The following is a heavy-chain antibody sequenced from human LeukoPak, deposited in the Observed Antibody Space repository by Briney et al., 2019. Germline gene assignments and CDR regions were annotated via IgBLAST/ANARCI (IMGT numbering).Heavy chain of an antibody. J-gene: IGHJ4*02. V-gene: IGHV3-23*01. CDR3: AREGYDSSGYYYDTYFDY. CDR2: ISGSGGST. D-gene: IGHD3-22*01. CDR1: GFTFSSYA. Sequence: GGSLRLSCAASGFTFSSYAMSWVRQAPGKGLEWVSAISGSGGSTYYADSVKGRFTISRDNSKNTLYLQMNSLRAEDTAVYYCAREGYDSSGYYYDTYFDYWGQGTLVTVSS.